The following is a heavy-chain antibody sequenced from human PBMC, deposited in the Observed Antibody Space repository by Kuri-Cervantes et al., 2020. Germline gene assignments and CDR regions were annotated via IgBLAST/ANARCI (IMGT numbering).Heavy chain of an antibody. CDR3: ARAYDYGDYVGAFDI. Sequence: ASVKVSCKASGYTFTSYGISWVRQAPGQGLEWMGWISAYNGNTNYAQKLQGRVTMTTDTSTSTAYMELRSLRSDDTAVYHCARAYDYGDYVGAFDIWGQGTMVTVSS. CDR1: GYTFTSYG. J-gene: IGHJ3*02. CDR2: ISAYNGNT. V-gene: IGHV1-18*01. D-gene: IGHD4-17*01.